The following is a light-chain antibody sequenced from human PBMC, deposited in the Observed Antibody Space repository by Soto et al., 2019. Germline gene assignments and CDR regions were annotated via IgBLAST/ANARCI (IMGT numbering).Light chain of an antibody. CDR1: QSVSVN. Sequence: EIVMTQSPATLSVTQGERATLFCRASQSVSVNLAWYQQRPGQAPRLLIYGASTRATTIPPRFSGRGSGTDFTLTISSLQSEDFAVYYCQQYSNWWTFGQGTKVEIK. J-gene: IGKJ1*01. V-gene: IGKV3-15*01. CDR2: GAS. CDR3: QQYSNWWT.